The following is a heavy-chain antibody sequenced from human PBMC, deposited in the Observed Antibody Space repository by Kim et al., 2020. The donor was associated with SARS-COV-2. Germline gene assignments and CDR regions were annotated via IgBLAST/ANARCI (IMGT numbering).Heavy chain of an antibody. J-gene: IGHJ4*02. V-gene: IGHV1-46*01. D-gene: IGHD3-22*01. CDR2: INPSGGST. Sequence: ASVKVSCKASGYTFTSYYMHWVRQAPGQGLEWMGIINPSGGSTSYAQKFQGRVTMTRDTSTSTVYMELSSLRSEDTAVYYCARAPPYYYDSSGYPFFDYWGQGTLVTVSS. CDR3: ARAPPYYYDSSGYPFFDY. CDR1: GYTFTSYY.